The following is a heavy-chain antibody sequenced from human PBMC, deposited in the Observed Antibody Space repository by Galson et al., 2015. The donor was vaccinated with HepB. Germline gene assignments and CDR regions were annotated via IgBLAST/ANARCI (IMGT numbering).Heavy chain of an antibody. V-gene: IGHV1-8*01. D-gene: IGHD2-21*02. CDR2: MNPNSGNT. J-gene: IGHJ5*02. Sequence: SVKVSCKASGSTFTSYDINWVRQATGQGLEWMASMNPNSGNTDYAQKFQGRVTMTRNTSISTAYMELSSLRSEDTAVYYCARGRHSNLVVVPAHAPWGQGSRVTVSS. CDR1: GSTFTSYD. CDR3: ARGRHSNLVVVPAHAP.